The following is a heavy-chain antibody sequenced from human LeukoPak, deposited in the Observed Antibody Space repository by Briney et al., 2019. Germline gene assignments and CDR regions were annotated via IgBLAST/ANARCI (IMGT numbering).Heavy chain of an antibody. CDR1: GYTFTSYG. CDR2: ISAYNGNT. J-gene: IGHJ6*03. CDR3: ARDRYSSGWRDYYYYYMDV. Sequence: ASVKVSCKASGYTFTSYGISWVRQAPGQGLEWMGWISAYNGNTNYAQKLQGRVTMTTDTSTSTAYMELRSLRPDDTAVYYCARDRYSSGWRDYYYYYMDVWGKGTTVTVSS. V-gene: IGHV1-18*01. D-gene: IGHD6-19*01.